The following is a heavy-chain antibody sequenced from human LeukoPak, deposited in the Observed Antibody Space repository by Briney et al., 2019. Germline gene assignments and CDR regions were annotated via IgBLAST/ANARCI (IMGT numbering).Heavy chain of an antibody. D-gene: IGHD1-26*01. CDR2: ISAYNGNT. CDR3: AGGSYPSYFGY. V-gene: IGHV1-18*01. Sequence: ASVKVSCKASGYTFTSYGISWVRQAPGQGLEWMGWISAYNGNTNYAQKLQGRVTMTTDTSTSTAYTELRSPRSDDTAVYYCAGGSYPSYFGYWGQGTLVTVSS. J-gene: IGHJ4*02. CDR1: GYTFTSYG.